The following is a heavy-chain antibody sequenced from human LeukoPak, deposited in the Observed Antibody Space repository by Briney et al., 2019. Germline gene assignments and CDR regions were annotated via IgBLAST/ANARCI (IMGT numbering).Heavy chain of an antibody. Sequence: PSETLSLTCTVSGDSITSYFWSWIRQPPGKGLEWVGYIFYSGITNYNPSLKSRVTISVDTSKNQFSLKLSSVTAADTAVYYCARDPIAAAGTFDYWGQGTLVTVSP. V-gene: IGHV4-59*01. J-gene: IGHJ4*02. CDR2: IFYSGIT. CDR1: GDSITSYF. CDR3: ARDPIAAAGTFDY. D-gene: IGHD6-13*01.